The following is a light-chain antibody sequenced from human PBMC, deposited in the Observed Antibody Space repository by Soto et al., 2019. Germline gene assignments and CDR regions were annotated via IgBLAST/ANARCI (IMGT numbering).Light chain of an antibody. CDR1: QTISSW. CDR3: QQYNSYST. CDR2: DAS. Sequence: DIQMTQSPSTLSGSVGDRVTITCRASQTISSWLAWYQQKPGKAPKLLIYDASSLESGVPSRFSGSGSGTEFTLTISSLQPDDFATYYGQQYNSYSTFGQGTKVDIK. J-gene: IGKJ1*01. V-gene: IGKV1-5*01.